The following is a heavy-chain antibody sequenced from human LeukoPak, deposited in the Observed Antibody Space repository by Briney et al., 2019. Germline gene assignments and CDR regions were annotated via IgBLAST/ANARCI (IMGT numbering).Heavy chain of an antibody. D-gene: IGHD3-3*01. J-gene: IGHJ4*02. CDR3: VKERYYDFWSALDY. Sequence: AGGSLRLSCAASGFTFSSNAMSWVRQAPGKGLEWVSTVSGSGDSTYYADSVKGRFTISRDNSKNTLYLQMSSLGAEDTAVYCCVKERYYDFWSALDYWGQGTLVTVSS. V-gene: IGHV3-23*01. CDR1: GFTFSSNA. CDR2: VSGSGDST.